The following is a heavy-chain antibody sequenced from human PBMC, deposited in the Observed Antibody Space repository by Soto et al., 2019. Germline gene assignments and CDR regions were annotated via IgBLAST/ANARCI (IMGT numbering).Heavy chain of an antibody. D-gene: IGHD4-4*01. CDR1: GGSISSGGYY. V-gene: IGHV4-31*03. CDR3: ARGRSNQMRGHIAH. Sequence: PSETLSLTCTVSGGSISSGGYYWSWIRQHPGKGLEWIGYIYYSGSTYYNPSLKSRVTISVDTSKNQFSLKLSSVTAADTAVYYCARGRSNQMRGHIAHRGQGTLVTVSS. J-gene: IGHJ4*02. CDR2: IYYSGST.